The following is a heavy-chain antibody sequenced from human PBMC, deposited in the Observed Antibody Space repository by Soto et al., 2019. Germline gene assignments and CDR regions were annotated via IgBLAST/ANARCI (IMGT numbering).Heavy chain of an antibody. J-gene: IGHJ5*02. Sequence: EVQLLESGGDLVQPGGSLRLSCAASGFTFRTYARSWVRQAPGRGLEWVSLITNDGDKTYYADSVKGRFTISRDNSKNTLFLQMHSLRAEDTAVYHCATDRGGYSGDDFDWFDPWGQGTLVTVSS. CDR1: GFTFRTYA. V-gene: IGHV3-23*01. CDR3: ATDRGGYSGDDFDWFDP. CDR2: ITNDGDKT. D-gene: IGHD5-12*01.